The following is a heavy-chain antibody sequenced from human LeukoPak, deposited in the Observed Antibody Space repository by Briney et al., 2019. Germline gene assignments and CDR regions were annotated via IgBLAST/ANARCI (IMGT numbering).Heavy chain of an antibody. V-gene: IGHV3-23*01. Sequence: PGGSLRLSCAASGFTFTNYAMNWVRQAPGKGLEWVSALSGSGGSTYYADSVKGRFTISRDNSRNTLYLQMNSLTVEDTAVYYCAKDTVVVPAGSDAFDIWGQGTMVTVSS. CDR2: LSGSGGST. CDR1: GFTFTNYA. CDR3: AKDTVVVPAGSDAFDI. J-gene: IGHJ3*02. D-gene: IGHD2-2*01.